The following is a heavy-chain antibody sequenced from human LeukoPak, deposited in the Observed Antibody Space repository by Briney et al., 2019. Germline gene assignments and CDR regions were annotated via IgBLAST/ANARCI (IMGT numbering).Heavy chain of an antibody. CDR2: IKQDGSEK. Sequence: PGGSLRLSCAASGFTFSSFWMSWVRQAPGKGLEWVANIKQDGSEKYYVDSVKGRSTISRDNAKNSLYLQMNSLRAEDTAVYYCARDLLGYNYYYMDVWGKGTTVTVSS. D-gene: IGHD3-16*02. J-gene: IGHJ6*03. CDR1: GFTFSSFW. CDR3: ARDLLGYNYYYMDV. V-gene: IGHV3-7*01.